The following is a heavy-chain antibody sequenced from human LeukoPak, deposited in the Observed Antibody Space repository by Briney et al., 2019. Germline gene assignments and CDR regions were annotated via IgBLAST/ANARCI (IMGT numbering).Heavy chain of an antibody. CDR1: GGSISDYY. D-gene: IGHD1-1*01. CDR3: ARGNGIAFDI. CDR2: IYYTGST. J-gene: IGHJ3*02. V-gene: IGHV4-59*01. Sequence: ASETLSLTCTVSGGSISDYYWGWIRQPPGKGLELIGYIYYTGSTNYNPSLKSRVTISTDVSQNQFSLKLSSVTAADTAVYYCARGNGIAFDIWGQGTMITVSS.